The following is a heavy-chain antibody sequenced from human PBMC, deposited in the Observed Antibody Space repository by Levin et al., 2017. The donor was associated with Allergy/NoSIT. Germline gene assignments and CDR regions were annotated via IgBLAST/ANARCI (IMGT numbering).Heavy chain of an antibody. J-gene: IGHJ3*02. Sequence: GGSLRLSCAASGFTVSSNYMSWVRQAPGKGLEWVSVIYSGGSTYYADSVKGRFTISRDNSKNTLYLQMNSLRAEDTAVYYCARSYCSGGSCYAGAFDIWGQGTMVTVSS. D-gene: IGHD2-15*01. V-gene: IGHV3-53*01. CDR1: GFTVSSNY. CDR3: ARSYCSGGSCYAGAFDI. CDR2: IYSGGST.